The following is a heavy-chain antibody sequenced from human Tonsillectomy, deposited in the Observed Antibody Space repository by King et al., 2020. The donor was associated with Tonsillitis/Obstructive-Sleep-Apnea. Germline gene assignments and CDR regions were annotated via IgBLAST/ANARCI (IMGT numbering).Heavy chain of an antibody. Sequence: VTLKESGPALVKPTQTLTLTCTFSGFSLDTGGMSISWIRQPPGKALEWLARIDWDDEKFYSTSLKTRLIISKDTSKNQVVLTMTNMDPVDTATYYCARMILSSGYSPYFHYWGQGALVTVSS. V-gene: IGHV2-70*04. J-gene: IGHJ4*02. CDR1: GFSLDTGGMS. CDR2: IDWDDEK. D-gene: IGHD3-22*01. CDR3: ARMILSSGYSPYFHY.